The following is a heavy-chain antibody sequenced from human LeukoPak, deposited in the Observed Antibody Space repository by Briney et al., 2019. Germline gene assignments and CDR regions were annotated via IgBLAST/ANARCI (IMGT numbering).Heavy chain of an antibody. J-gene: IGHJ4*02. CDR1: GFTFSSYA. CDR2: ISGSGGST. D-gene: IGHD6-19*01. Sequence: GGSLRLSCAASGFTFSSYAMSWVRQAPGKGLEWVSAISGSGGSTYYADSVKGRFTISRDNSKNTLYLQMNRLRAEDTAVYYCAKDPPQWLVPGDSDYWGQGTLVTVSS. CDR3: AKDPPQWLVPGDSDY. V-gene: IGHV3-23*01.